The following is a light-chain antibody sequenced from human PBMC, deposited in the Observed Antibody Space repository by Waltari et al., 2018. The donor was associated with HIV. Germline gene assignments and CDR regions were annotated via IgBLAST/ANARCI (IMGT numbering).Light chain of an antibody. V-gene: IGLV1-51*02. CDR3: GTWDTSLTAYV. Sequence: QSILTRPPSVSAAPGHNVTISCSGTTSNIANNYVTWYQHPPGTAPKLLIFENDKRPSEIPDRFSGSQSGTSATLGIIGLQPGDEADYYCGTWDTSLTAYVFTTGTKVSV. CDR1: TSNIANNY. J-gene: IGLJ1*01. CDR2: END.